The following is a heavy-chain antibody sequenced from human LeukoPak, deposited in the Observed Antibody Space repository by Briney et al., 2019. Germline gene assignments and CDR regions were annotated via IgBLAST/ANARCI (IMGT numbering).Heavy chain of an antibody. CDR1: GFTFSSYA. Sequence: PGGSLRLSCAASGFTFSSYAMHWVRQAPGKGLEWVAVISYDGSNKYYADSVKGRFTISRDNSKNTLYLQMNSPRAEDTAVYYCARDRALKGEMPRYWGQGTLVTVSS. D-gene: IGHD5-24*01. J-gene: IGHJ4*02. V-gene: IGHV3-30-3*01. CDR3: ARDRALKGEMPRY. CDR2: ISYDGSNK.